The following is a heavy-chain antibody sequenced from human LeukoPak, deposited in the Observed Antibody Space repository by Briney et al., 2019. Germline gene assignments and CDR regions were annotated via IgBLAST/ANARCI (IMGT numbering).Heavy chain of an antibody. CDR2: IRYDGSNK. V-gene: IGHV3-30*02. J-gene: IGHJ4*02. D-gene: IGHD4-23*01. CDR3: AKVLAVTSYGAKSIFDH. Sequence: PGGPLRLSCAASGFTFSSYGMHWVRQPPGKGLEWVAFIRYDGSNKYYADSVKGRFTISRDNSKNTLYLQMNSLRAEDTAVYYCAKVLAVTSYGAKSIFDHWGQGTLVTVSS. CDR1: GFTFSSYG.